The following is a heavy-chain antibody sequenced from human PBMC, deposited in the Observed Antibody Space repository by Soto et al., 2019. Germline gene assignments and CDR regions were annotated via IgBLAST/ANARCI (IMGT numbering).Heavy chain of an antibody. Sequence: GGSLRLSCAASGFTFSNARMHWVRQPPGKGLEWVGRIKSKTDGGTINYAAPVRGRFTISRDDSKNTVYLQMDNLKTEDSAVYYCNTRYGDYRNYDYWGQGTLVTVSS. CDR3: NTRYGDYRNYDY. J-gene: IGHJ4*02. CDR2: IKSKTDGGTI. V-gene: IGHV3-15*01. D-gene: IGHD4-17*01. CDR1: GFTFSNAR.